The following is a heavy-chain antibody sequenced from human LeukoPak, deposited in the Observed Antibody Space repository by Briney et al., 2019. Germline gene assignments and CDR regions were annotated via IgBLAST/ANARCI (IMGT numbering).Heavy chain of an antibody. CDR2: FDPGAGEI. J-gene: IGHJ4*02. CDR1: GDTLSELT. V-gene: IGHV1-24*01. Sequence: GASMKVSCKVSGDTLSELTMHWVRQAPGKGLEWMGGFDPGAGEILYAQQFQGRVTMTEDTSTDTAYMELTSLRSEDSGVYFCAAGGIYSLLDYWGQGTLVTVSS. D-gene: IGHD3-10*01. CDR3: AAGGIYSLLDY.